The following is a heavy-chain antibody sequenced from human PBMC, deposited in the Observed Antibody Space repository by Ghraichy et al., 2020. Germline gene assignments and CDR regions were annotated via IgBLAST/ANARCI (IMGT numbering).Heavy chain of an antibody. CDR1: GGSVSGYY. Sequence: SQTLSLTCTVSGGSVSGYYWGWIRQSPEKGLEWISYIYYTGKTNYNPSLKSRVTISVDTSKNQCSLELTSVTTADTAVYYCARGHFNFQHWGQGPPVTVSS. J-gene: IGHJ1*01. CDR2: IYYTGKT. V-gene: IGHV4-59*02. D-gene: IGHD3-3*02. CDR3: ARGHFNFQH.